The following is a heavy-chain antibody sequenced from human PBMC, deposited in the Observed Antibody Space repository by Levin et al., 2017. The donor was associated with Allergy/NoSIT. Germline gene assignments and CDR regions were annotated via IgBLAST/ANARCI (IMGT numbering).Heavy chain of an antibody. D-gene: IGHD6-13*01. CDR1: GGSFSGYY. J-gene: IGHJ4*02. Sequence: PGGSLRLSCAVYGGSFSGYYWSWIRQPPGKGLEWIGEINHSGSTNYNPSLKSRVTISVDTSKNQFSLKLSSVTAADTAVYYCARGPPRGDIAAAGTDYWGQGTLVTVSS. CDR3: ARGPPRGDIAAAGTDY. CDR2: INHSGST. V-gene: IGHV4-34*01.